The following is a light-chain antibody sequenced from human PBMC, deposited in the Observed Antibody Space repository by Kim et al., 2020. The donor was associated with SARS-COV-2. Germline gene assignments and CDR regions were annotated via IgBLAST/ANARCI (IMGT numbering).Light chain of an antibody. V-gene: IGLV1-44*01. Sequence: GQRVTIASSGSSTNVGSNAVSWYQQLPETAPKLLLYSNNQRPAGVADRSAGSNSGTAAPLASRGVESEDEADYYYAAWDDSLNVYVFGAGTKVTVL. CDR3: AAWDDSLNVYV. CDR2: SNN. CDR1: STNVGSNA. J-gene: IGLJ1*01.